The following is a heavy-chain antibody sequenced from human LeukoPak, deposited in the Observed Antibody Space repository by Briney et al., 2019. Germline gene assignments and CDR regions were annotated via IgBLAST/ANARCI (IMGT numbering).Heavy chain of an antibody. CDR3: AKDKAIGYCSGGTCPYFDY. CDR1: GFSFSAYA. Sequence: GGSLRLSCAASGFSFSAYAMSWVRQAPGKGLEWVSGISSNGGSAYYATSVKGRFTMSRDNSKNTLCLQMNSLRAEDTAVYYCAKDKAIGYCSGGTCPYFDYWGQGTLVTVSS. V-gene: IGHV3-23*01. J-gene: IGHJ4*02. CDR2: ISSNGGSA. D-gene: IGHD2-15*01.